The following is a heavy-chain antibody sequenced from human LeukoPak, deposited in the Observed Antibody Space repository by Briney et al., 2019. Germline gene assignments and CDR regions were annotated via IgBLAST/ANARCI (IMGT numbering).Heavy chain of an antibody. CDR1: GGSISTGGSY. CDR3: ARDLVGRDAFDV. Sequence: SETLSLTCTVSGGSISTGGSYWSWIRQPPGKGLEWIGYVFHSGSTYYNPSLKSRVTISVHRSTNQFSLRLSSVTAADTAVYYCARDLVGRDAFDVWGQGTLVTVSS. CDR2: VFHSGST. V-gene: IGHV4-30-2*01. J-gene: IGHJ3*01. D-gene: IGHD2-21*01.